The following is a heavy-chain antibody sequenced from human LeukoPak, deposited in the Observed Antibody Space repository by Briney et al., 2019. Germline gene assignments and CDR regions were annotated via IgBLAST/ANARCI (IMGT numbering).Heavy chain of an antibody. CDR3: ARAPDDIRGYYPLDY. CDR2: IYYSGST. J-gene: IGHJ4*02. V-gene: IGHV4-59*01. Sequence: SETLSLTCTVSGGSISSYYWSWIRQPPGKGLEWIGYIYYSGSTNYNPSLKSRVTISVDTSKNQFSLKLTSVTAADTAVYYCARAPDDIRGYYPLDYWGQGTLVTVSS. D-gene: IGHD3-22*01. CDR1: GGSISSYY.